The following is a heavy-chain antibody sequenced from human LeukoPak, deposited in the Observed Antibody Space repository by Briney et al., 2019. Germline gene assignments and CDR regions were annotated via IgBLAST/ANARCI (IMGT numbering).Heavy chain of an antibody. CDR3: ASPSEGPHYYYGMDV. V-gene: IGHV1-69*13. D-gene: IGHD2-2*01. J-gene: IGHJ6*02. Sequence: SVKVSCKASGYTYTSYAISWVRQAPGQGLEWMGGIIPIFGTANYAQKFQGRVTITADESTSTAYMELSSLRSEDTAVYYCASPSEGPHYYYGMDVWGQGTTVTVSS. CDR2: IIPIFGTA. CDR1: GYTYTSYA.